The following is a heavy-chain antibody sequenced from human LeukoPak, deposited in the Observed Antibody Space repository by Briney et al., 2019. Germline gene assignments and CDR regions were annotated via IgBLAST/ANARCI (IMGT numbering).Heavy chain of an antibody. CDR2: ISSSSSYI. CDR1: GFTFSNVW. Sequence: GGSLRLSCAASGFTFSNVWMSWVRQAPGKGLEWVSSISSSSSYIYYADSVKGRFTISRDNAKNSLYLQMNSLRAEDTAVYYCARALTHEAAFDIWGQGTMVTVSS. J-gene: IGHJ3*02. D-gene: IGHD3-9*01. CDR3: ARALTHEAAFDI. V-gene: IGHV3-21*01.